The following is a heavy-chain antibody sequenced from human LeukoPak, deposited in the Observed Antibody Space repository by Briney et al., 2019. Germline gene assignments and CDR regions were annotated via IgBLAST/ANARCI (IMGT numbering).Heavy chain of an antibody. V-gene: IGHV4-59*01. CDR2: IYYSGST. D-gene: IGHD2-21*01. Sequence: PSETLSLTCTVSGESISGFYWTWIRQPPGKGLEWIGYIYYSGSTNYNPSLKSRVTISVDKSKNQFSLKLSSVTAADTAVYYCARGVVIAPQTFDYWGQGTLVTVSS. CDR1: GESISGFY. J-gene: IGHJ4*02. CDR3: ARGVVIAPQTFDY.